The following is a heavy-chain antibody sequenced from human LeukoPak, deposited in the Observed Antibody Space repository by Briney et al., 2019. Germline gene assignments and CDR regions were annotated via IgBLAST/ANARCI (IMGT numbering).Heavy chain of an antibody. J-gene: IGHJ4*02. V-gene: IGHV4-38-2*02. Sequence: SETLSLTCTVSGYFISSGYYWGWIRQPPGKGLEWIGSIYHSGSTYYNPSLKSRVTISVDTSKNQFSLKLSSVTAADTAVYYCARVAMVRGVIGQFDYWGQGTLVTVSS. CDR3: ARVAMVRGVIGQFDY. D-gene: IGHD3-10*01. CDR1: GYFISSGYY. CDR2: IYHSGST.